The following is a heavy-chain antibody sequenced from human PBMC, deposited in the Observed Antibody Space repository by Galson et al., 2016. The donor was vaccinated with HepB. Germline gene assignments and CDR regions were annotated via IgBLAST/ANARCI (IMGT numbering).Heavy chain of an antibody. D-gene: IGHD3-3*01. V-gene: IGHV4-34*01. Sequence: SETLSLTCAVSGGTFNGYYWSWIRQTPGKGLEWIGEVNESGRSNYNPSLKSRGTLSVDTSKNQFSLKLSSVTAADTAVYYCARGGRYLEWLLKAFDIWGQGTMVTVSS. CDR1: GGTFNGYY. J-gene: IGHJ3*02. CDR3: ARGGRYLEWLLKAFDI. CDR2: VNESGRS.